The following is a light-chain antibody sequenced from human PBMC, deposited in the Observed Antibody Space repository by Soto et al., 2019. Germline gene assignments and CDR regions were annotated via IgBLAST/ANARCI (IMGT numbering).Light chain of an antibody. CDR3: GTWDTSLTAYV. CDR2: DND. V-gene: IGLV1-51*01. J-gene: IGLJ1*01. Sequence: QSVLTQPHSVSAAPGRKITISCSGGSSNIGKNYVSWYQQLPGKAPKPLIYDNDKRPSGIPDRFSGSKSGTSATLGITGLQTWDEADYYCGTWDTSLTAYVFGTGTKVTVL. CDR1: SSNIGKNY.